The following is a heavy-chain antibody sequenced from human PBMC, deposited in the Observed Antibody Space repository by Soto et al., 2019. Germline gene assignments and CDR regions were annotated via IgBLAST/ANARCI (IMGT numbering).Heavy chain of an antibody. J-gene: IGHJ6*03. CDR2: ISAYNGNT. CDR1: GYTFTSYG. D-gene: IGHD3-3*01. Sequence: QVQLVQSGAEVKKPGASVKVSCKASGYTFTSYGISWVRQAPGQGREWMGWISAYNGNTNYAQKLPGRVTMTTDTSTSTAYMELRSLRSDDTAVYYCARVILRITIFGVVPNYYMDVWGKGTTVTVSS. V-gene: IGHV1-18*01. CDR3: ARVILRITIFGVVPNYYMDV.